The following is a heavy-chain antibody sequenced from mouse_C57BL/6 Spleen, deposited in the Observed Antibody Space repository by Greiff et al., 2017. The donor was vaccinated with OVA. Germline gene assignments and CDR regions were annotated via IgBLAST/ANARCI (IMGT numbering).Heavy chain of an antibody. D-gene: IGHD1-1*01. CDR3: ARGGYYYGSSYDAMDY. CDR1: GYTFTSYW. V-gene: IGHV1-61*01. CDR2: IYPSDSET. Sequence: QVQLQQPGAELVRPGSSVKLSCKASGYTFTSYWMAWVKQRPGQGLEWIGNIYPSDSETHYNQKFKDKATLTVDKSSSTAYMQLSSLTSEDSAVYYCARGGYYYGSSYDAMDYWGQGTSVTVSS. J-gene: IGHJ4*01.